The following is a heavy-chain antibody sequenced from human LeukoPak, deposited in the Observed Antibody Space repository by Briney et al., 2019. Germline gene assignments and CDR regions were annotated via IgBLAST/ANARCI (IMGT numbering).Heavy chain of an antibody. V-gene: IGHV3-53*04. D-gene: IGHD3-10*01. CDR3: ARSPSVRDNWFDP. CDR2: IYSGGST. Sequence: GGSLRLSCAAPGFTVSSNYMSWVRLAPGKGLEWVSVIYSGGSTYYADSVKGRFTISRHNSKNTLYLQMNSLRAEDTAVYYCARSPSVRDNWFDPWGQGTLVTVSS. J-gene: IGHJ5*02. CDR1: GFTVSSNY.